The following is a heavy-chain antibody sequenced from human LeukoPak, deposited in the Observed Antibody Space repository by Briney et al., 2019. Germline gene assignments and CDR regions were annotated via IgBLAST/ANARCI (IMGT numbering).Heavy chain of an antibody. CDR3: ARVGLEFAGYHPPYFDY. Sequence: GGSLRLSCVASGFTFNTYTINWVRQAPGKGLEWVSSISSRSDYIYYADSVKGRFTVSRDNAKNSLFLQMNSLRDEDTAVYYCARVGLEFAGYHPPYFDYWGQGTLVTVSS. CDR1: GFTFNTYT. J-gene: IGHJ4*02. D-gene: IGHD3-9*01. V-gene: IGHV3-21*01. CDR2: ISSRSDYI.